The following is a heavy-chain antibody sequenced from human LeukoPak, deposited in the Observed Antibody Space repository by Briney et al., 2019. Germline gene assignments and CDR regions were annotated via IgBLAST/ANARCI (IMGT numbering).Heavy chain of an antibody. CDR3: ARQNYSSSLFDY. J-gene: IGHJ4*02. D-gene: IGHD6-13*01. V-gene: IGHV4-59*08. Sequence: SETLSLTCTVSGGSISSYYWSWIRQFPGKGLEWIGYIYYSGSTSYNPSLKSRVSISVDMSKNQFSLKLSSVTAADTAVYYCARQNYSSSLFDYWGQGTLVTVSP. CDR1: GGSISSYY. CDR2: IYYSGST.